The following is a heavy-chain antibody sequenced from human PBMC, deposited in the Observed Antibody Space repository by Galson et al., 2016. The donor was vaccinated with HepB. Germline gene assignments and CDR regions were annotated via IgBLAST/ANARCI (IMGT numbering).Heavy chain of an antibody. CDR3: ARDHDYGGLYFDY. D-gene: IGHD4-23*01. Sequence: SVKVSCKAPGYTFTSYRISWVRQAPGQGLEWMGWVSTYNGNTNYAQKLQGRVTMTTDTSTSPAYMELRSLRSDEPAVYYCARDHDYGGLYFDYWGQGTLVTVSS. CDR2: VSTYNGNT. CDR1: GYTFTSYR. J-gene: IGHJ4*02. V-gene: IGHV1-18*01.